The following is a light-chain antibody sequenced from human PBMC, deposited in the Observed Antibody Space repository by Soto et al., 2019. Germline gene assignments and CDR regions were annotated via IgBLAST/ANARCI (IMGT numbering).Light chain of an antibody. CDR2: GNI. Sequence: QAVVTQPPSVSGAPGQRVTISCTGSSSNIGAGYDVHWYQQLPGTAPKLLIYGNINRPSGVPDRFSGSQSGTSASLAITGLQAEDETDYYCQSYDSSLMYVFGTGTKVTVL. J-gene: IGLJ1*01. CDR1: SSNIGAGYD. V-gene: IGLV1-40*01. CDR3: QSYDSSLMYV.